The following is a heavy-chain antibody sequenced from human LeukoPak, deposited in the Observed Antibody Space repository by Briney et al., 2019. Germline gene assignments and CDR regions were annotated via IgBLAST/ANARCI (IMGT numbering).Heavy chain of an antibody. CDR2: IKQDGSEK. Sequence: GGSLRLPCAASGFTFSSYWMSWVRQAPGKGLEWVANIKQDGSEKYYVDSVKGRFTISRDNAKNSLYLQMNSLRAEDTAVYYCARDPEYYDSSAYWGRYFDYWGQGTLVTVSS. D-gene: IGHD3-22*01. CDR1: GFTFSSYW. V-gene: IGHV3-7*01. J-gene: IGHJ4*02. CDR3: ARDPEYYDSSAYWGRYFDY.